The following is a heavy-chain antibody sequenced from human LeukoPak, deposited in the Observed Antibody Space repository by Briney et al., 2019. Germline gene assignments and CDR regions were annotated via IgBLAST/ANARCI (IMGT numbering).Heavy chain of an antibody. CDR3: ARSVIAVAGYDAFDI. CDR1: GFTFSAYS. V-gene: IGHV3-48*02. J-gene: IGHJ3*02. Sequence: PGGSLRLSCAASGFTFSAYSMNWVRQAPGKGLDWVSYISSRSFTIYYADSVKGRFTISRDNAKNSLYLGMNSLRDEDTAVYYCARSVIAVAGYDAFDIWGQGTVVTVSS. CDR2: ISSRSFTI. D-gene: IGHD6-19*01.